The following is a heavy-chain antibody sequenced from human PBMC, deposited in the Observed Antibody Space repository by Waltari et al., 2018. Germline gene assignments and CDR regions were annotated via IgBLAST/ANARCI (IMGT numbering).Heavy chain of an antibody. CDR2: LYNDGRNK. D-gene: IGHD3-9*01. CDR3: ARDNDISPNRCDP. J-gene: IGHJ5*02. Sequence: QVQLVESGGGVVQPGRSLRLSCAASGFTLSSYGMHWVRQAPGKGLEWVAILYNDGRNKFYADSVKGRFTISRDESQNTLYLQMNSLRVEDTAVYFCARDNDISPNRCDPWGQGTLVTVSS. CDR1: GFTLSSYG. V-gene: IGHV3-33*01.